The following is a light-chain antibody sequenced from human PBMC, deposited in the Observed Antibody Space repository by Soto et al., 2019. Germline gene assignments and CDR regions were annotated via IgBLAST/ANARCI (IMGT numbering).Light chain of an antibody. CDR1: SSNIGAGHD. J-gene: IGLJ2*01. CDR3: QSYDKSLSAVV. Sequence: QSVLTQPPSVSGAPGQRVIITCTGSSSNIGAGHDVHWYQQLPPTAPKVLIYRNTNRPSGVADRFSASKSGTSAALAITGLQAEDEDDYYCQSYDKSLSAVVFGGGTKLTVL. V-gene: IGLV1-40*01. CDR2: RNT.